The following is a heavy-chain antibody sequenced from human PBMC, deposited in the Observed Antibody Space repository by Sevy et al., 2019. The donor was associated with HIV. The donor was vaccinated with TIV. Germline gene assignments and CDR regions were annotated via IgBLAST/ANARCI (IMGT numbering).Heavy chain of an antibody. CDR1: GYSFPSYW. D-gene: IGHD3-22*01. Sequence: GESLKISCKGSGYSFPSYWIGWVRQMPGKGLEWMGIIYPADSDTRYSPSFQGQVTISADKSISTAYLHWSSLRASDTAMYYCAKLYYFDTGGYFTGSNWGQGTLVTVSS. CDR3: AKLYYFDTGGYFTGSN. J-gene: IGHJ4*02. CDR2: IYPADSDT. V-gene: IGHV5-51*01.